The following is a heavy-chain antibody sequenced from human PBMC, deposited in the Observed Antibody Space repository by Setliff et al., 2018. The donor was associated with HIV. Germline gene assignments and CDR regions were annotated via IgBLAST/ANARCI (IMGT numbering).Heavy chain of an antibody. Sequence: GESLKISCTASGFNFRNYGMHWVRQAPGKGLEWVAVIWYDESHTYYAESVKGRFTISRDNSKNTLYLQMDSLRVEDTALYYCARDRDFQWLLQKDGMDVWGQGTSVTVS. J-gene: IGHJ6*02. V-gene: IGHV3-33*01. CDR3: ARDRDFQWLLQKDGMDV. CDR1: GFNFRNYG. CDR2: IWYDESHT. D-gene: IGHD5-12*01.